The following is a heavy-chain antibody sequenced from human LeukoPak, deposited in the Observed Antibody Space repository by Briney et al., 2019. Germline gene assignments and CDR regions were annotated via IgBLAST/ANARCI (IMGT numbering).Heavy chain of an antibody. CDR2: LYNSGST. Sequence: PSETLSLTCTVSGGSISSYYWSWIRQPPGKGLEWIGNLYNSGSTNYNPSLKSRVTMFEDKSKNQFSLRLYSVTVADTAVYYCARHFAYSSSSYFDYWGQGSLVTVSS. J-gene: IGHJ4*02. V-gene: IGHV4-59*08. CDR1: GGSISSYY. D-gene: IGHD6-6*01. CDR3: ARHFAYSSSSYFDY.